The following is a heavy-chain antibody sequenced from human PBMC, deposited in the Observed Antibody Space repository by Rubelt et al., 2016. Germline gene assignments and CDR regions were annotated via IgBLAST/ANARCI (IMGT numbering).Heavy chain of an antibody. CDR3: ARFTLPAVTTAYYYYALDV. V-gene: IGHV1-3*01. Sequence: QVQLVQSGAEVKRPGASVKVSCKASGYTFTSYAMHWVRQAPGQRLEWMGWIDAGNGDTKYSINRQVRVTVTRETSASTAYMELSSLRSEDSAVYYCARFTLPAVTTAYYYYALDVWGQGTTVTVSS. CDR1: GYTFTSYA. CDR2: IDAGNGDT. J-gene: IGHJ6*01. D-gene: IGHD4-17*01.